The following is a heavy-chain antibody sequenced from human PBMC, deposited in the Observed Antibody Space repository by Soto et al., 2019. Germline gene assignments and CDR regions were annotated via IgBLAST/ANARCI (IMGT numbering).Heavy chain of an antibody. D-gene: IGHD3-10*01. CDR1: GGSITSHY. Sequence: QVQLQESGPGLVKPSETLSLTCSVSGGSITSHYCSWFRQPPGKGLEWIGYIHHSGSTSYNPSLKSRVTMSVDTPKNQFSRKVNSVTAADTALYYCARQGFGQLHGLVDVWGPGTTVTVSS. CDR2: IHHSGST. CDR3: ARQGFGQLHGLVDV. J-gene: IGHJ6*02. V-gene: IGHV4-59*08.